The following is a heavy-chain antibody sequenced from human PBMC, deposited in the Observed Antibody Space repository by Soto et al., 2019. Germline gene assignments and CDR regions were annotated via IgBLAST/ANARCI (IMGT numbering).Heavy chain of an antibody. D-gene: IGHD3-10*01. CDR3: ARDSMGYFGSGSSYYGMDV. CDR2: IWYDGSNK. J-gene: IGHJ6*02. Sequence: QVQLVESGGGVVQPGRSLRLSCAASGFTFSSYGMHWVRQAPGKGLEWVAVIWYDGSNKYYADSVKGRFTISRDNSKNPLYLQMNSLRAEDTAVYYCARDSMGYFGSGSSYYGMDVWGQGTTVTVSS. V-gene: IGHV3-33*01. CDR1: GFTFSSYG.